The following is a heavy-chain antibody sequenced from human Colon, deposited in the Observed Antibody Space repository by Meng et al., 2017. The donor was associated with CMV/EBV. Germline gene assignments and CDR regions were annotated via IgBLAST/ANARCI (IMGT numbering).Heavy chain of an antibody. CDR2: ISGSGGST. CDR3: TKDASLRLFDWSPGYFDY. J-gene: IGHJ4*02. D-gene: IGHD3-3*01. Sequence: FSFSSYDISWVRQAPVKGLEWVSTISGSGGSTFYAHSVKGRFTISRDNSKSTVYLQMNSLRAEDTAVYYCTKDASLRLFDWSPGYFDYWGQGTLVTVSS. CDR1: FSFSSYD. V-gene: IGHV3-23*01.